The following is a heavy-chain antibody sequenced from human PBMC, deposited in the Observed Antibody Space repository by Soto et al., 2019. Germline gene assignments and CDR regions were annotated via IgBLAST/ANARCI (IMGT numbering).Heavy chain of an antibody. CDR2: INAGNGNT. CDR3: ARGSGPTMVATVEFDY. CDR1: GYTFTSYA. V-gene: IGHV1-3*01. D-gene: IGHD5-12*01. Sequence: GASVKVSCKASGYTFTSYAMHWVRQAPGQRLEWMGWINAGNGNTKYSQKFQGRVTITRDTSASTAYMELSSLRSEDTAVYYCARGSGPTMVATVEFDYWGQGTQVTVSS. J-gene: IGHJ4*02.